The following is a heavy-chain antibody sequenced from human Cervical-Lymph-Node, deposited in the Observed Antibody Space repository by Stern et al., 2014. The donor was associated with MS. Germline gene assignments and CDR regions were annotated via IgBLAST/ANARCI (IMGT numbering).Heavy chain of an antibody. CDR1: GGTFSSFA. Sequence: VQLVESGAEVKKPGSSVQVSCKASGGTFSSFAISWVRQAPGQGLEWLGGIILLFGTANYAQRFQGRVTFSADESTSTAYMELSSLRSDDTAVYYCTRHQEGIAANWGQGTLVTVSS. CDR2: IILLFGTA. J-gene: IGHJ4*02. V-gene: IGHV1-69*01. CDR3: TRHQEGIAAN. D-gene: IGHD6-13*01.